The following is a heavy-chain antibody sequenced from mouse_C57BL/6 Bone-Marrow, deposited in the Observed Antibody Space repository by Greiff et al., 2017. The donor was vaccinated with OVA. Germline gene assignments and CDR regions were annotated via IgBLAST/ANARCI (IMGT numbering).Heavy chain of an antibody. CDR3: ARESGYAWFAY. D-gene: IGHD2-2*01. CDR1: GYTFTDYN. CDR2: INPNNGGT. Sequence: EVKLVESGPELVKPGASVKMSCKASGYTFTDYNMHWVKQSHGKSLEWIGYINPNNGGTSYNQKFKGKATLTVNKSSSTAYMELRSLTSEDSAVYYCARESGYAWFAYWGQGTLVTVSA. V-gene: IGHV1-22*01. J-gene: IGHJ3*01.